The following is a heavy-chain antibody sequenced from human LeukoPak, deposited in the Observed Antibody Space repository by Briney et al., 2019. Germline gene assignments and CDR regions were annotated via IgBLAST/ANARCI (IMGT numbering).Heavy chain of an antibody. CDR2: IYYSGST. D-gene: IGHD6-13*01. Sequence: SETLSLICTVSGDSVISGSYYGSWIRQPPGKGLEWIGYIYYSGSTNYNPSLKSRVTISVDTSKDQFSLKLSSVTAADTAVYYCARESSRRQAFDPWGQGTLVTVSS. J-gene: IGHJ5*02. CDR1: GDSVISGSYY. CDR3: ARESSRRQAFDP. V-gene: IGHV4-61*01.